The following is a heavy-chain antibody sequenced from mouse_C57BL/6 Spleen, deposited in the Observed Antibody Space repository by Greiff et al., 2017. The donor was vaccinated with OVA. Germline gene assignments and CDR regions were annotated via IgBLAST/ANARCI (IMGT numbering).Heavy chain of an antibody. Sequence: EVKLQESGPELVKPGASVKMSCKASGYTFTDYNMHWVKQSHGKSLEWIGYINPNNGGTSYNQKFKGKATLTVNKSSSTAYMELRSLTSEDSAVYYCARGVGSYYFDYWGQGTTLTVSS. J-gene: IGHJ2*01. V-gene: IGHV1-22*01. CDR3: ARGVGSYYFDY. CDR2: INPNNGGT. CDR1: GYTFTDYN.